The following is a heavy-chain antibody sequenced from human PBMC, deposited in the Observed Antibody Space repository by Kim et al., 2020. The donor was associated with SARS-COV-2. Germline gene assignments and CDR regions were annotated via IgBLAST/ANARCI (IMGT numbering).Heavy chain of an antibody. J-gene: IGHJ4*02. V-gene: IGHV4-34*01. CDR3: ARGSYEGWFLYYFDY. Sequence: PSLKSRVTISVDTSKNQFSLKLSSVTAADTAVYYCARGSYEGWFLYYFDYWGQGTLVTVSS. D-gene: IGHD3-10*01.